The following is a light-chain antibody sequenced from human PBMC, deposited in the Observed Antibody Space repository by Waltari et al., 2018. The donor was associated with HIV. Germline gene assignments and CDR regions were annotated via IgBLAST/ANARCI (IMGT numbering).Light chain of an antibody. V-gene: IGLV3-9*01. J-gene: IGLJ2*01. Sequence: SYQLDQPLSFSVSLRPAAITTCGGNIGGRQTVHWYQQRPGQAPVLVIYRDSNRPSGIPERFSGSRSGNTATLTIRRTQAGDESDYYCQIWDSNTVVFGGGTKLTVL. CDR3: QIWDSNTVV. CDR2: RDS. CDR1: IGGRQT.